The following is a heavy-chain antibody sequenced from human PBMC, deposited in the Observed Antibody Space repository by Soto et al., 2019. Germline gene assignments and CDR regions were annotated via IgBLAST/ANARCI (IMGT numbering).Heavy chain of an antibody. CDR2: IYQSGST. CDR1: GGSISSCGYS. V-gene: IGHV4-30-2*01. J-gene: IGHJ5*02. Sequence: PSETLSLTCAVSGGSISSCGYSWNWIRQPPGKGLEWIGYIYQSGSTHYNPSLKGRVTISVDRSKNQFSLKLSSVTAADTAVYYCARGQREGNWFDPWGHGTLVTVSS. CDR3: ARGQREGNWFDP.